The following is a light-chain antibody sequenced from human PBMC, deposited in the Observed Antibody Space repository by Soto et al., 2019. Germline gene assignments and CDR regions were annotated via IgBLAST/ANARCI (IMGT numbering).Light chain of an antibody. CDR3: CSYAGNSLWV. CDR2: DVS. V-gene: IGLV2-11*01. CDR1: SSDVGGYNY. Sequence: QSVLTQPRSVSGSPGQSVTISCTGTSSDVGGYNYVSWYQQHPGKAPKLMIYDVSKWPSGVPDRFSGSKSGNTASLTISGLQAEYEADYYCCSYAGNSLWVFGGGTKVTVL. J-gene: IGLJ3*02.